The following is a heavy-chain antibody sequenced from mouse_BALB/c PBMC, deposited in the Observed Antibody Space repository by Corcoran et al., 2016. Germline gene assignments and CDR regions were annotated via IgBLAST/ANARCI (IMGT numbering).Heavy chain of an antibody. CDR2: IDPANGNT. CDR3: ARSGYGYDGFSY. D-gene: IGHD2-2*01. V-gene: IGHV14-3*02. J-gene: IGHJ3*01. CDR1: GFNIKETY. Sequence: EVQLQQSGAELVKPGTSVKLSCTASGFNIKETYMHWVKQRPEQGLAWMGRIDPANGNTKYDPKFQGKATITADTSSNTAYLQFSSLSSEDTAVYYCARSGYGYDGFSYWGQGTLVTVSA.